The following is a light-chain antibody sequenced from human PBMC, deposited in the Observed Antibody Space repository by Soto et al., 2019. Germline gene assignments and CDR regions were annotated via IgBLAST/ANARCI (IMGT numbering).Light chain of an antibody. Sequence: EIVLTQSPGTLSLSPGERATLSCRASQSVSSSYLAWYQPKPGQAPRFLIYGATTRASGIPDRFSGSGSGTDFTLTISRLEPEDFAVYYCQQYGSSPLTFGGGTKVEIK. V-gene: IGKV3-20*01. CDR2: GAT. CDR1: QSVSSSY. J-gene: IGKJ4*01. CDR3: QQYGSSPLT.